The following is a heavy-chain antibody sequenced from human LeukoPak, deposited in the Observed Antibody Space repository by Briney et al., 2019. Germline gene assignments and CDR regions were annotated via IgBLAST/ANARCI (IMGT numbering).Heavy chain of an antibody. Sequence: GGSLRLSCAASGFTFSIYGMSWVRQAPGKGLEWVSAISGSGSSTYYADSVKGRFTISRDNSKNTLYLQVNSLRAEDTAVYYCAKRPRGNYLDPFDYWGQGTLVTVSS. CDR3: AKRPRGNYLDPFDY. CDR1: GFTFSIYG. D-gene: IGHD3-10*01. V-gene: IGHV3-23*01. CDR2: ISGSGSST. J-gene: IGHJ4*02.